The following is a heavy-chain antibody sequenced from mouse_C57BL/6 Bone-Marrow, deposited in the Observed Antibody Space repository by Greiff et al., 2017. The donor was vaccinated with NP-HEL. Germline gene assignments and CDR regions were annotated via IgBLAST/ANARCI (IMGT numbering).Heavy chain of an antibody. D-gene: IGHD2-4*01. V-gene: IGHV5-6*01. CDR3: ARLPMITTLYWYFDV. J-gene: IGHJ1*03. CDR1: GFTFSSYG. CDR2: ISSGGSYT. Sequence: EVKLMESGGDLVKPGGSLKLSCAASGFTFSSYGMSWVRQTPDKRLEWVATISSGGSYTYYPDSVKGRFTISRDNAKNTLYLQMSSLKSEDTAMYYCARLPMITTLYWYFDVWGTGTTVTVSS.